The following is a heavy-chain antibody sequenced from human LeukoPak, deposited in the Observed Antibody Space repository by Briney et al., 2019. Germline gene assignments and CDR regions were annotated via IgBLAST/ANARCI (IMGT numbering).Heavy chain of an antibody. CDR1: GGSFSGYY. Sequence: SETLSLTCAVYGGSFSGYYWSWIRQPPGKGLEWIGEINHSGSTNYNLSLKSRVTISVDTSKNQFSLKLSSVTAADTAVYYCALAGYSYGKDYWGQGTLVTVSS. V-gene: IGHV4-34*01. J-gene: IGHJ4*02. D-gene: IGHD5-18*01. CDR3: ALAGYSYGKDY. CDR2: INHSGST.